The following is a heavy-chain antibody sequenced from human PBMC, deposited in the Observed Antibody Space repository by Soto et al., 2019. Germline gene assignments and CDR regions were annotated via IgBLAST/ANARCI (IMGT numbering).Heavy chain of an antibody. CDR2: INPNSGGT. D-gene: IGHD2-2*01. CDR3: ARGQYQLLGPLDYYYGMDV. Sequence: ASVKVSCKASGYTFTGYYMHWVRQAPGQGLEWMGWINPNSGGTNYAQKFQGRVTMTRDTSISTAYMELSRLRSDDTAVCYCARGQYQLLGPLDYYYGMDVWGQGTTVTVSS. J-gene: IGHJ6*02. CDR1: GYTFTGYY. V-gene: IGHV1-2*02.